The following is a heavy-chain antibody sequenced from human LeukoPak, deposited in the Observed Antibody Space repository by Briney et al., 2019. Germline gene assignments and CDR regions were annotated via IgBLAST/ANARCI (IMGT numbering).Heavy chain of an antibody. J-gene: IGHJ4*02. Sequence: PGGSLRLSCAASGFTLSNAWMSWVRQAPGKGLEWVGRIKSKTDGGTTDCAAPVRGRFTISGDDSKNTLYLQMNSLKTEDTAVYYCTTLMFGWFGELFPFGYWGQGTLVTVSS. D-gene: IGHD3-10*01. CDR3: TTLMFGWFGELFPFGY. V-gene: IGHV3-15*01. CDR1: GFTLSNAW. CDR2: IKSKTDGGTT.